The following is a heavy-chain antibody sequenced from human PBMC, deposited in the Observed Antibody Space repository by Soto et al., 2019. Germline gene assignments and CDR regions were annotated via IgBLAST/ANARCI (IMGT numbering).Heavy chain of an antibody. D-gene: IGHD3-10*01. V-gene: IGHV3-23*01. Sequence: PGGSLRLSCAASGFTLSSYAMSWVRQAPGKGLEWVSGISGSGGSTYYADSVKGRFTISRDNSKNTLYLQMNSLRAEDTAIYYYAKWLSSGSYSKWFDPWGQGTLVTVSS. CDR2: ISGSGGST. CDR1: GFTLSSYA. CDR3: AKWLSSGSYSKWFDP. J-gene: IGHJ5*02.